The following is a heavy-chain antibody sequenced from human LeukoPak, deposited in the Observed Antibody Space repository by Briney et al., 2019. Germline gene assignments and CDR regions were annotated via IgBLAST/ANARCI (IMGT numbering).Heavy chain of an antibody. CDR2: IYSTGST. CDR1: GGSINRYY. CDR3: ARHLGAQSLVAFDI. J-gene: IGHJ3*02. V-gene: IGHV4-4*07. Sequence: SETLSLTCTVSGGSINRYYWSWIRQPAGKGLEWIGRIYSTGSTNYNPSLKSRVTMSVDTSKNHFSLKLNSVTAADTAVYYCARHLGAQSLVAFDIWGQGTMDTVSS.